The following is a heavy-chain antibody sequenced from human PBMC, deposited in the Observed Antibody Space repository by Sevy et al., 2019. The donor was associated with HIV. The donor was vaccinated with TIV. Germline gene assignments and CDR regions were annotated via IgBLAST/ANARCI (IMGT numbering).Heavy chain of an antibody. D-gene: IGHD2-2*01. J-gene: IGHJ3*02. CDR1: GCTFSSYA. V-gene: IGHV1-69*06. Sequence: ASVKVSCKASGCTFSSYAISWVRQAPGQGLEWMGGIIPIFGTANYEQKFQGRVTITADKSTSTAYRELSSLRSEDTAVYYCARGGGYCSSTSCYDAFDIWGQGTMVTVSS. CDR3: ARGGGYCSSTSCYDAFDI. CDR2: IIPIFGTA.